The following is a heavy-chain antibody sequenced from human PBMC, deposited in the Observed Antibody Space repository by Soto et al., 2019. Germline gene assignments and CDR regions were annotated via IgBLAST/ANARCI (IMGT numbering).Heavy chain of an antibody. CDR2: ISAYNGNT. J-gene: IGHJ3*02. V-gene: IGHV1-18*01. CDR3: AREEVVVPAPYLGAFDI. D-gene: IGHD2-2*01. Sequence: QVQLVQSGAEVKKPGASVKVSCKASGYTFASYGISWVRQAPGQGLEWMGWISAYNGNTNYVQNLQGRVTMTTDTSPSKAYMEVRSLRSDDTAVYYCAREEVVVPAPYLGAFDIWGQGTMVTVSS. CDR1: GYTFASYG.